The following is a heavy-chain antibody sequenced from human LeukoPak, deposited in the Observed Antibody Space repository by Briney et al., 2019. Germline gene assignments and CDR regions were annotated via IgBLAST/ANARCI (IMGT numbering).Heavy chain of an antibody. CDR3: ARELSQIVWGGLDY. D-gene: IGHD2-21*01. CDR2: IQNDASTE. Sequence: GGSLRLSCAASGFIFSHYGMHWVRQAPGKGLEWVAVIQNDASTENFADSVKGRLTISRDNSKNTVFLQMNSLRVEDTAVYYCARELSQIVWGGLDYGGQGTLVSVSS. V-gene: IGHV3-33*05. J-gene: IGHJ4*02. CDR1: GFIFSHYG.